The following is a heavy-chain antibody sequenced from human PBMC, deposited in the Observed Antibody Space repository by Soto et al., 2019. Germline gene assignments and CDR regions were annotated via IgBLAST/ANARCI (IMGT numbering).Heavy chain of an antibody. V-gene: IGHV1-18*01. Sequence: GASVKASCKASGYTFTSYGISWVRQAPGQGLEWMGWISAYNGNTNYAQKLQGRVTMTTDTSTSTAYMELRSLRSDDTAVYYCARDKIAEYYGSGSYRYYYYDYGMDVWGQGTTVTVSS. CDR2: ISAYNGNT. J-gene: IGHJ6*02. CDR3: ARDKIAEYYGSGSYRYYYYDYGMDV. CDR1: GYTFTSYG. D-gene: IGHD3-10*01.